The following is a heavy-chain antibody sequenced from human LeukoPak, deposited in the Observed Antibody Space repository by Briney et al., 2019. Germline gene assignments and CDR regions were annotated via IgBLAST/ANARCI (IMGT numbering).Heavy chain of an antibody. CDR2: IRYDGSNK. CDR3: ARDCGSGWYVIDY. J-gene: IGHJ4*02. D-gene: IGHD6-19*01. V-gene: IGHV3-30*02. Sequence: PGGSLRLSCAASGFTFSSYGMHWVRQAPGKGLEWVAFIRYDGSNKYYADSVKGRFTISRDNAKNSLYLQMNSLRAEDTAVYYCARDCGSGWYVIDYWGQGTLVTVSS. CDR1: GFTFSSYG.